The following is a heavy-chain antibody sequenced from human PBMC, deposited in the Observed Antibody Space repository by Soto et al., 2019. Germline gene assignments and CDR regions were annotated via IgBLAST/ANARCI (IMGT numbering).Heavy chain of an antibody. J-gene: IGHJ4*02. CDR3: AQDPDFDWSHFDY. D-gene: IGHD3-9*01. Sequence: GGSLRLSCAASGFTFSSYAMSWVRQAPGKGLEWVSAISGSGGSTYYADSVKGRFTISRDNSKNTLYLQMNSLRAEDTAVYYCAQDPDFDWSHFDYWGQGTLVTVSS. CDR1: GFTFSSYA. V-gene: IGHV3-23*01. CDR2: ISGSGGST.